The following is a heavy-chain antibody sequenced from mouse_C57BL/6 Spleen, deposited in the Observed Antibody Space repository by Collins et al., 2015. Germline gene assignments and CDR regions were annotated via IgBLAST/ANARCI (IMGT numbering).Heavy chain of an antibody. D-gene: IGHD1-2*01. CDR2: INPNNGGT. J-gene: IGHJ2*01. CDR3: ARSKFTTAWCFDY. CDR1: GYTFTDYN. V-gene: IGHV1-18*01. Sequence: EVQLQQSGPELVKPGASVKIPCKASGYTFTDYNMDWVKQSHGKSLEWIGDINPNNGGTIYNQKFKGKATLTVDKSSSTAYMELRSLTSEDTAVYYCARSKFTTAWCFDYWGQGTTLTVSS.